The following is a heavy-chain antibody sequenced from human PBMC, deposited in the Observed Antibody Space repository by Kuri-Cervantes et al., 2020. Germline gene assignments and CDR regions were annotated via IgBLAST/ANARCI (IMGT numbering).Heavy chain of an antibody. CDR3: ARVPIPVIIAVAGTELYGMDV. CDR1: GFTFSSYS. CDR2: ISSSSSYI. J-gene: IGHJ6*02. V-gene: IGHV3-21*01. D-gene: IGHD6-19*01. Sequence: GESLKISCAASGFTFSSYSMNWVRQAPGKGLEWVSSISSSSSYIYYADSVKGRFTISRDNAKNSLYLQMNSLRAEDTAVYYCARVPIPVIIAVAGTELYGMDVWGQGTTVTVSS.